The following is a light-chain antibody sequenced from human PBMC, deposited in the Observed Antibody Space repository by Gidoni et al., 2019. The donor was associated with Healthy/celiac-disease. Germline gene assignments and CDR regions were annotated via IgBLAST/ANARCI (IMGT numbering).Light chain of an antibody. CDR3: QAWDSSTVV. CDR1: KMGDKY. J-gene: IGLJ2*01. V-gene: IGLV3-1*01. Sequence: SYELPQPPSVPVSRGQTASITCSGDKMGDKYACWYQQKPGQSPVLVIYQDSKRPSGIPERFSGSNSGNTATLTISGTQAMDEADYYCQAWDSSTVVFGGGTKLTVL. CDR2: QDS.